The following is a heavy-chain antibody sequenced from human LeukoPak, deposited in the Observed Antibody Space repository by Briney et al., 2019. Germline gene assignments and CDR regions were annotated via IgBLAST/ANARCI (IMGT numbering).Heavy chain of an antibody. D-gene: IGHD3-10*01. CDR2: INWNGGRT. CDR3: ASNYGSGSYYNGIDY. J-gene: IGHJ4*02. V-gene: IGHV3-20*04. CDR1: GFTFDDYG. Sequence: PGGSLRLSCAASGFTFDDYGMSWVRQAPGKGLEWVSGINWNGGRTGYADSVKGRFTISRDNAKNSLYLQMNSLRAEDTALYYCASNYGSGSYYNGIDYWGQGTLVTVSS.